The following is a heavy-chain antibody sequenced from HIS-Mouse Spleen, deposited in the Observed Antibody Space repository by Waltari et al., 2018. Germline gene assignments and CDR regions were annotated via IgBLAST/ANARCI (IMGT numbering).Heavy chain of an antibody. CDR3: AKGLGMTVIDY. J-gene: IGHJ4*02. CDR1: GFNFVAYA. V-gene: IGHV3-9*01. Sequence: EVQLVRSGGGLVQPGRSVGLSRAASGFNFVAYALHWVRQAPGKGLEWVSGISWNSGSIGYADSVKGRFTISRDNAKNSLYLQMNSLRAEDTALYYCAKGLGMTVIDYWGQGTLVTVSS. D-gene: IGHD4-17*01. CDR2: ISWNSGSI.